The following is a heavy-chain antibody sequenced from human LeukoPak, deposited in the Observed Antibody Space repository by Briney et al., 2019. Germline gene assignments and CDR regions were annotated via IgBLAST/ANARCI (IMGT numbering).Heavy chain of an antibody. CDR2: INPNSGGT. CDR1: GYTFTGYY. V-gene: IGHV1-2*06. J-gene: IGHJ4*02. Sequence: GASVKVSCKASGYTFTGYYMHWVRQAPGQGLEWMGRINPNSGGTNYAQKFQGRVTMTRDTSISTAYMELRSLRSDDTAVYYCASSYDSSGYYFDPWGQGTLVTVSS. CDR3: ASSYDSSGYYFDP. D-gene: IGHD3-22*01.